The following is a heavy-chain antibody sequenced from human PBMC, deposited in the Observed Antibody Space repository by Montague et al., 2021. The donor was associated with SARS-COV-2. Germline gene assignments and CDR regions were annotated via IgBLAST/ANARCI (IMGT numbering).Heavy chain of an antibody. CDR3: ARGERGAWYNHYFDY. J-gene: IGHJ4*02. CDR2: VYYSGST. D-gene: IGHD6-19*01. V-gene: IGHV4-59*13. Sequence: SETLSLTCTVSGDSISIYYWSWIRQPPGKGLEWIGYVYYSGSTNYNPSLKSRVTISVDTPKNQFSLKLMSVTAADTAVYYCARGERGAWYNHYFDYWGQEALVTVSS. CDR1: GDSISIYY.